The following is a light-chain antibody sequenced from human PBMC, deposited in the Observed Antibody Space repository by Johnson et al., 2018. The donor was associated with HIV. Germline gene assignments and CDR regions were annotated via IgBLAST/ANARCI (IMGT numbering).Light chain of an antibody. CDR3: GTWGSSLSAGGFV. CDR1: SSNIGNNY. V-gene: IGLV1-51*02. J-gene: IGLJ1*01. CDR2: ENN. Sequence: QSVLTQPPSVSAAPGQKVTISCSGSSSNIGNNYVSWYQQLPGTAPKLLIYENNKRPSGIPDRFSGSKSGTSATLGITGLQTGDEADYYCGTWGSSLSAGGFVFGAGTKVTVL.